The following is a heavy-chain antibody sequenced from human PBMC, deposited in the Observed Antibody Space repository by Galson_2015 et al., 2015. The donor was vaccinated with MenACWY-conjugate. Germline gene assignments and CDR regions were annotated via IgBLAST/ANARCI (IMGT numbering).Heavy chain of an antibody. J-gene: IGHJ5*02. Sequence: SLTCTVSGGSIYSDNYWWGWIRQPPGKGLEWIGYMYYSERPHYNPSLKSRVTISVDTSKSLFSLKLSSVTAADTAVYYCASGGTHPRRFLNSIDPWGQGTLVTVSS. V-gene: IGHV4-61*01. CDR3: ASGGTHPRRFLNSIDP. CDR1: GGSIYSDNYW. CDR2: MYYSERP. D-gene: IGHD3-16*01.